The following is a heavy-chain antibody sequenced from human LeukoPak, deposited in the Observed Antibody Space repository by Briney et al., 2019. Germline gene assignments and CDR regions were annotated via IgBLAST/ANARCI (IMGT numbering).Heavy chain of an antibody. CDR3: ARARITMVRGVIIIRGGHFDS. J-gene: IGHJ4*02. CDR1: GGSFSGYY. D-gene: IGHD3-10*01. Sequence: PSETLSLTCAAYGGSFSGYYWSWIRQAPGKGLEWIGEINHSGSTNYNPSLKSRVTISVDTSKNQFSLKLSSVTAADTAIYYCARARITMVRGVIIIRGGHFDSWGQGTLVTVSP. CDR2: INHSGST. V-gene: IGHV4-34*01.